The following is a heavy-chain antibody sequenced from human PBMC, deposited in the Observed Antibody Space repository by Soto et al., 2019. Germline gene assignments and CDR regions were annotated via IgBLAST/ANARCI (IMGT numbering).Heavy chain of an antibody. Sequence: GGSLRLSCAASGLTFSSYAMSWVRQAPGKGLEWVAAIRGNGGNKYYADSVKGRFTISRDNSKNTLYLQMNSLRAEDTAVYYCATYHTVVIFWGQGTLVTVSS. V-gene: IGHV3-23*01. CDR3: ATYHTVVIF. D-gene: IGHD2-21*01. J-gene: IGHJ4*02. CDR1: GLTFSSYA. CDR2: IRGNGGNK.